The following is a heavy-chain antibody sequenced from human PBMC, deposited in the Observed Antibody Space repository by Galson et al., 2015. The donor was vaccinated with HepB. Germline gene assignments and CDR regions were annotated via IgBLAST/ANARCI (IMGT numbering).Heavy chain of an antibody. Sequence: PALVKPTQTLTLTCTFSGFSLSTSGVGVGWIRQPPGKALEWLALIYWDDDKRYSPSLKSRLTITKDTSKNQVVLTMTNMDPVGTATYYCAHFWGSSGYPAWGFDIWGQGTMVTVSS. CDR3: AHFWGSSGYPAWGFDI. J-gene: IGHJ3*02. V-gene: IGHV2-5*02. CDR1: GFSLSTSGVG. CDR2: IYWDDDK. D-gene: IGHD3-22*01.